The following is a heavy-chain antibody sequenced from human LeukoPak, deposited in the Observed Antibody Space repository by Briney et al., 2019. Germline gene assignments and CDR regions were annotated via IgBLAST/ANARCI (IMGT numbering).Heavy chain of an antibody. D-gene: IGHD6-19*01. CDR1: GYTFTGYY. CDR2: INPSGGST. CDR3: AREVFGWYSRPYYFDY. J-gene: IGHJ4*02. Sequence: ASVKVSCKASGYTFTGYYMHWVRQAPGQGLEWMGIINPSGGSTSYAQKFQGRVTMTRDTSTSTVYMELSSLRSEDTAVYYCAREVFGWYSRPYYFDYWGQGTLVTVSS. V-gene: IGHV1-46*01.